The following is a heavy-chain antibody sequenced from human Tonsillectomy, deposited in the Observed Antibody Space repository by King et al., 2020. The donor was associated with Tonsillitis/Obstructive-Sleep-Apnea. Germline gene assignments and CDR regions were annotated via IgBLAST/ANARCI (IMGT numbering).Heavy chain of an antibody. D-gene: IGHD2-15*01. Sequence: VQLVESGGGLVQPGGSLRLSCAASGFRFSSYWMSWVRQAPGKGLEWVANIKQDGSEKNYVDSVRGRFTISRDNAERSLYLQMSSLRDEDTAVYYCSTDIVVGVWGQGTLGTGSP. CDR3: STDIVVGV. CDR2: IKQDGSEK. CDR1: GFRFSSYW. V-gene: IGHV3-7*04. J-gene: IGHJ4*02.